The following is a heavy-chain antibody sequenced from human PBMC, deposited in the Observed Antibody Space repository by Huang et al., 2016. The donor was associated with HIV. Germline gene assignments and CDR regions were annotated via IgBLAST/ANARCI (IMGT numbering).Heavy chain of an antibody. Sequence: QLRESGPGLVTPSETLSLTCSASGTSMTSSTFYWGWFRQPPGGGLEWIGSVYFHGNTDSNPALKSRVTISIDTANKQYSMMLTSVTAADTAVYFCAREVRSVDTDRPDGYYYRGLDVWGQGTTVIVSS. D-gene: IGHD2-2*03. CDR3: AREVRSVDTDRPDGYYYRGLDV. CDR2: VYFHGNT. CDR1: GTSMTSSTFY. V-gene: IGHV4-39*02. J-gene: IGHJ6*02.